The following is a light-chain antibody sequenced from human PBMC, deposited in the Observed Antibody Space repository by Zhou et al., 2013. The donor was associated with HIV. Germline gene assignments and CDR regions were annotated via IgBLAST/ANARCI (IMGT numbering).Light chain of an antibody. CDR1: QDINNY. J-gene: IGKJ1*01. V-gene: IGKV1-27*01. Sequence: DIQMTQSPSSLSASVGDKVSITCRASQDINNYLAWYQQRPGRAPHLLIYAASTLQTGVSSRFSGSGSGMEFTLTITSLQPDDVATYYCQQYNSPWTFGQGTKVEIK. CDR2: AAS. CDR3: QQYNSPWT.